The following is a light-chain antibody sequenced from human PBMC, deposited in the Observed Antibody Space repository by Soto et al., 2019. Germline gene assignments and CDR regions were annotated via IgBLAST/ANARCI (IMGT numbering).Light chain of an antibody. V-gene: IGLV2-8*01. Sequence: QSALTQPPSASGSPGQSVTISCAGTSSDVGGYDYVSWYQQHPGKAPKLIIYEVNKRPSGVPDRFSGSKSANTASLTVSGLHAEDEADYYCSSYAGSNNLRMFGGGTKLTVL. CDR2: EVN. CDR3: SSYAGSNNLRM. J-gene: IGLJ3*02. CDR1: SSDVGGYDY.